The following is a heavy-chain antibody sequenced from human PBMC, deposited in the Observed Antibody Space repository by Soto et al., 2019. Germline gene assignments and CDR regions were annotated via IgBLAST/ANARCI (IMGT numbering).Heavy chain of an antibody. CDR3: ARALIGYCSGGSCYYYGMDV. CDR2: INPSSGGT. Sequence: ASVKVSCKASGYTFTGYYLHWVRQAPGQGLEWMGIINPSSGGTSYAQKFQGRVTMTRDTSTSTVYMELSSLRSEDTAVYYCARALIGYCSGGSCYYYGMDVWGQGTTVTSP. CDR1: GYTFTGYY. V-gene: IGHV1-46*01. J-gene: IGHJ6*02. D-gene: IGHD2-15*01.